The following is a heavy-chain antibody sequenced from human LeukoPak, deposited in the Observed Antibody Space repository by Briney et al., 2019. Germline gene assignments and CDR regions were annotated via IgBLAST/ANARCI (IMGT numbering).Heavy chain of an antibody. D-gene: IGHD2-2*01. J-gene: IGHJ6*03. Sequence: ASVKVSCKASGYIFTDYYMHWVRQAPGQELGWMGRINPNSGGTNYAQKFQGRVTMTRDTSISTAYMELSRLRSDDTAVYYCARDPHYCSSTSCQYYYYYYMDVWGKGTTVTVSS. CDR2: INPNSGGT. CDR3: ARDPHYCSSTSCQYYYYYYMDV. V-gene: IGHV1/OR15-1*04. CDR1: GYIFTDYY.